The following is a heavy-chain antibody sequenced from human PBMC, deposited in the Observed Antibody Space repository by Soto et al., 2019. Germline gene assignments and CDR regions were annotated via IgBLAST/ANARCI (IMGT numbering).Heavy chain of an antibody. V-gene: IGHV4-59*02. CDR2: MYFGGSF. Sequence: LETLSLTCNVSGASVSHGYWSWIRQPSGKGLEWIGFMYFGGSFNYNPSLTSRATISVETSKNQFSMKLTSVTASDTAVYYCARSYYDSTGFAVDPWGQGTLVTVSS. D-gene: IGHD3-22*01. CDR1: GASVSHGY. J-gene: IGHJ5*02. CDR3: ARSYYDSTGFAVDP.